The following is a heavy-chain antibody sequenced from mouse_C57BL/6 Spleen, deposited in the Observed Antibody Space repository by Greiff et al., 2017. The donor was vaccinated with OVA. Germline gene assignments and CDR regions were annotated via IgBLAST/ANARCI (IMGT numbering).Heavy chain of an antibody. CDR1: GFTFSDYG. CDR3: ARDYDYEDYFDY. J-gene: IGHJ2*01. CDR2: ISSGSSTI. D-gene: IGHD2-4*01. V-gene: IGHV5-17*01. Sequence: DVKLVESGGGLVKPGGSLKLSCAASGFTFSDYGMHWVRQAPEKGLEWVAYISSGSSTISYADTVKGRFTISRDNAKNTLFLQMTSLRSEDTAMYYCARDYDYEDYFDYWGQGTTLTVSS.